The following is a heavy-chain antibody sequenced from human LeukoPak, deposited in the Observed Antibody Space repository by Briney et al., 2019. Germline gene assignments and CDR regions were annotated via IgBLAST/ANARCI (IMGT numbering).Heavy chain of an antibody. CDR3: ARDRVLAGSYNWFDP. V-gene: IGHV3-74*01. Sequence: GGSLRLSCAASGFTFSSYSMNWVRQAPGKGLVWVSRINSDGSSTSYADSVKGRFTISRDNAKNTLYLQMNSLRAEDTAVYYCARDRVLAGSYNWFDPWGQGTLVTVSS. CDR2: INSDGSST. CDR1: GFTFSSYS. D-gene: IGHD3-10*01. J-gene: IGHJ5*02.